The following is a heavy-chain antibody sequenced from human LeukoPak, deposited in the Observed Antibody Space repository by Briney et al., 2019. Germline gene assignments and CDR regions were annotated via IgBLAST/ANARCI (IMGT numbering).Heavy chain of an antibody. J-gene: IGHJ4*02. D-gene: IGHD5-18*01. V-gene: IGHV1-2*02. CDR2: MNPNSGGT. CDR1: GYTFTSYA. CDR3: ARRDTAMVTFLDY. Sequence: ASVKVSCKASGYTFTSYAMNWVRQAPGQGLEWMGWMNPNSGGTNYAQKFQGRVTMTRDTSISTTYMELSRLRSDDTAVYYCARRDTAMVTFLDYWGQGTLVTVSS.